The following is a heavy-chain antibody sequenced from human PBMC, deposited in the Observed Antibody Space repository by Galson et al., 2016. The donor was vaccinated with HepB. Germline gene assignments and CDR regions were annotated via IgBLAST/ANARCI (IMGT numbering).Heavy chain of an antibody. Sequence: SLRLSCAASGFAFSGYWMHWVRQVPGKGLLWVSDINKDGSDTKYADSVKGRFSVSRDNAKNTLYLQMQSLRAEDTAIYYCARRGTNYDVLTDTHYYYYGFDVWGQGTMVTVSS. CDR1: GFAFSGYW. V-gene: IGHV3-74*03. J-gene: IGHJ6*02. D-gene: IGHD3-9*01. CDR2: INKDGSDT. CDR3: ARRGTNYDVLTDTHYYYYGFDV.